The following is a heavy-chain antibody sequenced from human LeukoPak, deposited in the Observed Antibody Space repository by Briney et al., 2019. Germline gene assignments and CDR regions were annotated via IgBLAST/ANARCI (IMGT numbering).Heavy chain of an antibody. CDR3: ASGDPHTASFDY. V-gene: IGHV1-69*05. Sequence: SVKVSCKASGGTFSSYAISLVRQAPGQGLEWMGGIIPIFGTANYAQKFQGRVTITTDESTSTAYMELGSLRSEDTAVYYCASGDPHTASFDYWGQGTLVTVSS. CDR1: GGTFSSYA. J-gene: IGHJ4*02. CDR2: IIPIFGTA. D-gene: IGHD5-18*01.